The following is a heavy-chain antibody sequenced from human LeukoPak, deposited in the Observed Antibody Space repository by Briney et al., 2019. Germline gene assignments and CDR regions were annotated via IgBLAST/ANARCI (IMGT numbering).Heavy chain of an antibody. V-gene: IGHV3-53*04. Sequence: PGGSLRLSCAASGFTVSSNYMSWVRQAPGKGLEWVSVIYSGGSTYYADSVKGRFTTSRHNSKNTLYLQMNSLRAEDTAVYYCARGDSSGWPAPDYWGQGTLVTVSS. CDR1: GFTVSSNY. J-gene: IGHJ4*02. CDR3: ARGDSSGWPAPDY. D-gene: IGHD6-19*01. CDR2: IYSGGST.